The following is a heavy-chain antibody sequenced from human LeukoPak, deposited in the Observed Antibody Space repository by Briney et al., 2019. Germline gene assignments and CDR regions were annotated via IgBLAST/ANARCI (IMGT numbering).Heavy chain of an antibody. Sequence: GGSLRLSCAASGFTFSSYAMHWVRQAPGKGLEWVAVISYDGSNKYYADSVKGRFTISRDNSKNTLYLQMNSLRAEDTAVYYCAREGGAVAGTLSHGMDVWGQGTLVTVSS. V-gene: IGHV3-30-3*01. D-gene: IGHD6-19*01. CDR3: AREGGAVAGTLSHGMDV. CDR1: GFTFSSYA. J-gene: IGHJ6*02. CDR2: ISYDGSNK.